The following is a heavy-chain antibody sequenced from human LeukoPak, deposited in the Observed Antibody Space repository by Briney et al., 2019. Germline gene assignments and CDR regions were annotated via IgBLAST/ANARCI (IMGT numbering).Heavy chain of an antibody. CDR2: IYPGDSDT. Sequence: GESLKISCKGSGYTFTNYWIGWVRQMPGKGLEFMGIIYPGDSDTRYSPSFQGQVTISVDKSINTAYLQWSSLKASDSAMYYCARRDGYCSGGSCYATLNYGMDVWGQGTTVTVSS. J-gene: IGHJ6*02. D-gene: IGHD2-15*01. CDR1: GYTFTNYW. V-gene: IGHV5-51*01. CDR3: ARRDGYCSGGSCYATLNYGMDV.